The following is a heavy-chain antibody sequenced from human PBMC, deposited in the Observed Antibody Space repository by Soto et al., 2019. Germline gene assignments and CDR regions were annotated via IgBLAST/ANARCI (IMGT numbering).Heavy chain of an antibody. J-gene: IGHJ3*02. D-gene: IGHD3-9*01. CDR2: IHPGDSDT. V-gene: IGHV5-51*01. Sequence: PGESLKISCKGSGYSFNPFWIGWVRQMPGKGLEWMGIIHPGDSDTRYSPSFQGQVTISADKSITTAYLQWSSLKASDTAMYYCARLHHITGHYNDAFDIWGQGTMVTASS. CDR1: GYSFNPFW. CDR3: ARLHHITGHYNDAFDI.